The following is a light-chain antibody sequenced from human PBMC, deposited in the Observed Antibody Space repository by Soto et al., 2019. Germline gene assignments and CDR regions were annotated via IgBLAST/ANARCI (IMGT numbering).Light chain of an antibody. J-gene: IGKJ4*01. CDR2: AAS. CDR3: QQFSSYPLT. V-gene: IGKV3-20*01. Sequence: EIVLTQSPGTLSLSPGERATLSCRASQSVSSSYLAWYQQKPGQAPRLLINAASNRATGIPDRFSGSGSGMDFTLTISSLEPEDFAVYYCQQFSSYPLTFGGGTKVDI. CDR1: QSVSSSY.